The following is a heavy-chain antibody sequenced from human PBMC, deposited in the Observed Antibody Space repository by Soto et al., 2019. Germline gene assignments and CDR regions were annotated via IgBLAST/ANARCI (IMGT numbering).Heavy chain of an antibody. CDR3: AHKGGRGAGMDV. J-gene: IGHJ6*02. CDR2: IYWDGDK. D-gene: IGHD2-15*01. CDR1: GFSLSTSGVG. Sequence: QITLKESGPTLVKPTQTLTVTCTFSGFSLSTSGVGVAWIRQPPGKALEWLALIYWDGDKRYSPFLKSRLTITEDTSENQVVLTLTNMDPVDTATYYCAHKGGRGAGMDVWGQGTTVTVSS. V-gene: IGHV2-5*02.